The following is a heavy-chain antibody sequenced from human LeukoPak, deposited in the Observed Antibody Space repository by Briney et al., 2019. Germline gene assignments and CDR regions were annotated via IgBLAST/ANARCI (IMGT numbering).Heavy chain of an antibody. D-gene: IGHD2-2*01. CDR2: INPNSGGT. V-gene: IGHV1-2*02. J-gene: IGHJ4*02. CDR1: GYTFTSCD. Sequence: ASVTVSCKASGYTFTSCDINWVGQATGQGGEGMGWINPNSGGTNYAQKFQGRVTITRYTAISTAYMELSRLRSDDTAVYYCASGVVVPAATAFDYWGQGTLVTVSS. CDR3: ASGVVVPAATAFDY.